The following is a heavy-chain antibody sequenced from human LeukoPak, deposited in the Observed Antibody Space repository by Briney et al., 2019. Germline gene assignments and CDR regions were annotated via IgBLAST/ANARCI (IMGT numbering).Heavy chain of an antibody. CDR1: GFTFGDYA. Sequence: GRSLRLSCTASGFTFGDYAVIWVRQAPGKGLEWVGFIRSKAYGGTTEYAASVKGRISISRDDSKSIAYLQMNSLKTEDTAVYYCTRDYGDFKGDSWGQGTLVTVPS. V-gene: IGHV3-49*04. D-gene: IGHD4-17*01. CDR3: TRDYGDFKGDS. CDR2: IRSKAYGGTT. J-gene: IGHJ5*01.